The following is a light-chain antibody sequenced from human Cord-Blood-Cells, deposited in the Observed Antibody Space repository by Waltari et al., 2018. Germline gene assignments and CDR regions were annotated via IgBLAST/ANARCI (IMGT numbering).Light chain of an antibody. J-gene: IGKJ2*01. CDR3: RQSYSTPPT. CDR1: QSMSSY. V-gene: IGKV1-39*01. CDR2: AAS. Sequence: IQMTQSPSSLSASVGDRVTITCRASQSMSSYLNWYQQKPGKAPKHLIYAASSLQSGVPSRFRGSGSVTESTLSISSLQPEDFACYYCRQSYSTPPTFGQGTKVEIK.